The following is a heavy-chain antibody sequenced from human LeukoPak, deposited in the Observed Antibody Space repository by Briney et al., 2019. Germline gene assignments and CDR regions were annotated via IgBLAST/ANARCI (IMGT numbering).Heavy chain of an antibody. CDR1: GGSISSSNW. J-gene: IGHJ4*02. D-gene: IGHD6-13*01. CDR2: IYHSGST. CDR3: ASSRGAAAGSFDY. V-gene: IGHV4-4*02. Sequence: PSETLSLTCAVSGGSISSSNWWSWVRQPPGKGLEWIGEIYHSGSTNYNPSLKSRVTISVDKSKNQFSLKLSSVTAADTAVYYCASSRGAAAGSFDYWGQGTLVTVSS.